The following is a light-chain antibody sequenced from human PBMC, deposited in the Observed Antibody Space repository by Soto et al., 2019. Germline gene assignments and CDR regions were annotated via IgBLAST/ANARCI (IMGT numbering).Light chain of an antibody. CDR1: NPNIGAGYH. J-gene: IGLJ2*01. CDR2: GNS. V-gene: IGLV1-40*01. CDR3: QSYDSSLSGSVV. Sequence: QSVLTQPPSVSGAPGQRVTISCTGGNPNIGAGYHVYWYQQLPGTAPKLLVYGNSNRPSGVPDRFSGSKSGTSASLAITGLQAEDEADYYCQSYDSSLSGSVVFGGGTKLTVL.